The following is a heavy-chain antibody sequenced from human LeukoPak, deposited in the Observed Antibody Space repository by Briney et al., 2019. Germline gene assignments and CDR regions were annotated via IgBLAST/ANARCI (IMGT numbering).Heavy chain of an antibody. CDR2: MNQDGSAI. CDR3: ATYINWVAGDV. Sequence: GGSLRLSCAASGFTFADTRMSWVRQAPGKGLDWVASMNQDGSAISYVDSVKGRFTITRDNAKNSLYLQMNSLRAEDTAVYYCATYINWVAGDVWGQGTTVTVSS. J-gene: IGHJ6*02. CDR1: GFTFADTR. V-gene: IGHV3-7*01. D-gene: IGHD1-1*01.